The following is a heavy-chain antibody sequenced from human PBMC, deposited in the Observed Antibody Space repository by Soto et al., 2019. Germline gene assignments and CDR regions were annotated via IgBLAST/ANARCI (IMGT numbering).Heavy chain of an antibody. D-gene: IGHD3-22*01. CDR3: GRGRGYYVTDDY. V-gene: IGHV1-3*05. CDR1: GYTFTNYA. CDR2: INAGNGNT. J-gene: IGHJ4*02. Sequence: QVQLVQSGAEEKKPGASVKVSCKASGYTFTNYAMHWVRQAPGHRLEWMGWINAGNGNTKYSQKFQGRVTITRATSASTAAMGLSSLRSEDTAVYYSGRGRGYYVTDDYWGQGTLVTVSS.